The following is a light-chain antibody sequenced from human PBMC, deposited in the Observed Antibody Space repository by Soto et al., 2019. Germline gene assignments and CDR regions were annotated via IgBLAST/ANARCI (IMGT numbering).Light chain of an antibody. CDR1: QSLVYSDGDTY. J-gene: IGKJ5*01. CDR3: MQNTHWPIT. CDR2: QVS. Sequence: VMMAQSPLSLPVTLGQPASISCSSSQSLVYSDGDTYLSWFQQRPGQSPRRLLSQVSNRDSGVPDRFSGSGSGTDFTLKISSVEADDVAVYYCMQNTHWPITFGQGTRREIK. V-gene: IGKV2-30*01.